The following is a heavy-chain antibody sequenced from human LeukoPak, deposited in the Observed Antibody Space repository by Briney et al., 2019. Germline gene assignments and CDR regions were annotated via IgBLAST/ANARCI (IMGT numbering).Heavy chain of an antibody. V-gene: IGHV3-9*01. CDR2: ISWNSGSI. J-gene: IGHJ6*03. D-gene: IGHD4-17*01. CDR3: TKSYGDYYYMDV. CDR1: GFIFDDYA. Sequence: GGSLRLSCAASGFIFDDYAMHWVRQAPGKGLEWVSGISWNSGSIGYADSVKGRFTISRDNAKNSLYLQMNSLRAEDTALYYCTKSYGDYYYMDVWGKGTTVTVSS.